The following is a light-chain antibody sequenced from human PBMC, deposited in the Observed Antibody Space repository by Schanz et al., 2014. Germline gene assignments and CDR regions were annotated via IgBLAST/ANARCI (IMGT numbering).Light chain of an antibody. J-gene: IGLJ3*02. CDR1: SGHSSYD. CDR2: LNSDGSH. V-gene: IGLV4-69*01. Sequence: QLVLTQSPSASASLGASVKLTCTLSSGHSSYDIEWHQQQPEKGPRYLMKLNSDGSHKKGDVIPDRFSGSSSGAERYLTISSLQSEDEADYYCQTWGTGIRVFGGGTKVTVL. CDR3: QTWGTGIRV.